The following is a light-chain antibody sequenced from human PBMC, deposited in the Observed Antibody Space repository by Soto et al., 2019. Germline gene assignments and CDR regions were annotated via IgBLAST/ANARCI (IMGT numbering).Light chain of an antibody. CDR3: SSYTSSSTPYV. Sequence: HSVLTQPASVSGSPGQSITISCTGTSSDVGGYNYVSWYQQHPGKAPKLIIYDVSNRPSGVSNRFSGSKSGNTASLTISGLQAEDEADYYCSSYTSSSTPYVFGTGTKVTVL. CDR1: SSDVGGYNY. V-gene: IGLV2-14*01. CDR2: DVS. J-gene: IGLJ1*01.